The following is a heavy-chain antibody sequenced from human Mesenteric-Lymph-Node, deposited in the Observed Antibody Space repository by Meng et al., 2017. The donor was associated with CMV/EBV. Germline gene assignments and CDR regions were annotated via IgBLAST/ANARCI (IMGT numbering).Heavy chain of an antibody. Sequence: GESLKISCAASGFTFSSYAMSWVRQAPGKGLEWVSAISGSGGSTYYADSVKGRFTISRDNSKNTLYLQMNSLRAEDTAVYYCARTGLSSGSYYAFDIWGQGTMVTVSS. J-gene: IGHJ3*02. CDR2: ISGSGGST. D-gene: IGHD1-26*01. V-gene: IGHV3-23*01. CDR1: GFTFSSYA. CDR3: ARTGLSSGSYYAFDI.